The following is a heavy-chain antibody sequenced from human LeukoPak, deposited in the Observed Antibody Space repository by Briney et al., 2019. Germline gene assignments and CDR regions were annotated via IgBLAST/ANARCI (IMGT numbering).Heavy chain of an antibody. D-gene: IGHD3-10*01. Sequence: SETLSLTCTVSGGSISSYYWSWIRQPPGKGLEWIGYIYYSGSTNYKPSLKSRVTISVDTSKNQFSLKLSSVTAADMAVYYCASSGTGELLVYWGQGTLVTVSS. V-gene: IGHV4-59*01. CDR2: IYYSGST. CDR1: GGSISSYY. CDR3: ASSGTGELLVY. J-gene: IGHJ4*02.